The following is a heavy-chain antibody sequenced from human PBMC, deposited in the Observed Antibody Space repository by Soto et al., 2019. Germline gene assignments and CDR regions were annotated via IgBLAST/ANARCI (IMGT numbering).Heavy chain of an antibody. V-gene: IGHV3-30-3*01. CDR2: ISFDGNKK. Sequence: GGSLRLSCAASGFTFKNYAVHWVRQAPGKGLEWVAVISFDGNKKYYADSVKGRFTISRDNFKSTVHLQMNSLRPEDAALYFCAREDDYGDRYCYYGLDVWGQGTTVTVSS. J-gene: IGHJ6*02. CDR3: AREDDYGDRYCYYGLDV. CDR1: GFTFKNYA. D-gene: IGHD4-17*01.